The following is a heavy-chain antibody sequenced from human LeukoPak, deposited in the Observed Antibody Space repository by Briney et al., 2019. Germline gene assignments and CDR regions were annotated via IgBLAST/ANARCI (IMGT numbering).Heavy chain of an antibody. D-gene: IGHD3-10*01. Sequence: PQTLSLTCTVSGGSISSGDYYWSWIRQPPGKGLEWIVYIYYSGSTYYNPSLESRVTISVDTSKHQFSLKLSSVTAADTAVYYCARSGSMVRGVIPDGMDVWGKGTTVTVSS. CDR2: IYYSGST. V-gene: IGHV4-30-4*01. J-gene: IGHJ6*04. CDR3: ARSGSMVRGVIPDGMDV. CDR1: GGSISSGDYY.